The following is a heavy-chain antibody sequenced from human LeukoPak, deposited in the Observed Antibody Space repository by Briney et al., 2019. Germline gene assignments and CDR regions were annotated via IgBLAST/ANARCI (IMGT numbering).Heavy chain of an antibody. V-gene: IGHV4-61*02. CDR1: GGSISSGSYY. Sequence: TSETLSLTCTVSGGSISSGSYYWSWIRQPAGKGLEWIGRIYTSGSTNYNPSLKSRVTISVDTSKNQFSLKLSSVTAADTAVYYCASSAGIVVPRGYMDVWGKGTTVTVSS. J-gene: IGHJ6*03. CDR2: IYTSGST. D-gene: IGHD3-22*01. CDR3: ASSAGIVVPRGYMDV.